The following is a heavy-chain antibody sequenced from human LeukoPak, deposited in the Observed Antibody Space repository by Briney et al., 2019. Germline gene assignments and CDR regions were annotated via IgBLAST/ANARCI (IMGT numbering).Heavy chain of an antibody. Sequence: GGSLRLSCAASGFTFSSYWMHWVRQAPGKGLVWVSRINSDGSSTSYADSVKGRFTISRDNAKNTLYLQMNSLGAEDTAVYYCARVFHYYYGMDVWGQGTTVTVSS. D-gene: IGHD3-3*01. CDR2: INSDGSST. CDR3: ARVFHYYYGMDV. CDR1: GFTFSSYW. V-gene: IGHV3-74*01. J-gene: IGHJ6*02.